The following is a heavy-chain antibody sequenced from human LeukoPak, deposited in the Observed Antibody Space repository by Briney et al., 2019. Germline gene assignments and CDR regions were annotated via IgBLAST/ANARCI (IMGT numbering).Heavy chain of an antibody. CDR1: GYTFTGYY. J-gene: IGHJ5*02. CDR3: ARDTVGDTAWWFDP. D-gene: IGHD1-26*01. Sequence: ASVKVSCKASGYTFTGYYMHWVRQAPGQGLEWMGWINPNSGGTNYAQKFQGRVTMTRDTSISTAYMELSRLRSEDTAVYYCARDTVGDTAWWFDPWGQGTLVTVSS. V-gene: IGHV1-2*02. CDR2: INPNSGGT.